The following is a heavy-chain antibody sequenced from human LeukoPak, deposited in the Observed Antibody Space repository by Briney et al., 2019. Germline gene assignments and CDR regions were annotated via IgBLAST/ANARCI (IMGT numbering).Heavy chain of an antibody. V-gene: IGHV4-39*02. CDR1: GGSISSSSYY. J-gene: IGHJ3*02. Sequence: SETLSLTCTVSGGSISSSSYYWGWIRQPPGKGLEWIGSIYYSGSTYYNPSLKSRVTISVDTSKNQFSLKLSSVTAADTAVYYCARDASFWSGYFDAFDIWGQGTMVTVSS. CDR3: ARDASFWSGYFDAFDI. D-gene: IGHD3-3*01. CDR2: IYYSGST.